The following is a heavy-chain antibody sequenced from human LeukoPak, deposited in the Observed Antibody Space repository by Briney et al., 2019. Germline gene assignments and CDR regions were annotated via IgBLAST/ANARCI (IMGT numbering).Heavy chain of an antibody. D-gene: IGHD7-27*01. J-gene: IGHJ4*02. Sequence: ASVKVSCKASGYTFTSYYMHWVRQAPGKGLEWMGGFDPEDGETIYAQKFQGRVTMTEDTSTDTAYMELSSLRSEDTAVYYCAAGDLLDYWGQGTLVTVSS. CDR2: FDPEDGET. V-gene: IGHV1-24*01. CDR3: AAGDLLDY. CDR1: GYTFTSYY.